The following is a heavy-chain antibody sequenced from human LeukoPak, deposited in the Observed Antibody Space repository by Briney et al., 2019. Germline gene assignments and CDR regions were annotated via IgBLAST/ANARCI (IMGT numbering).Heavy chain of an antibody. CDR2: IIGRGGST. D-gene: IGHD6-13*01. Sequence: GGSLRLSCAASGIIFSSYAMGWVRQAPGKGLEWASTIIGRGGSTYNADSVKGRFTISRDNSKNTLYLQMNSLRAEDTAVYYCVRYGIAVAAPDYWGQGTLVTVSS. J-gene: IGHJ4*02. CDR1: GIIFSSYA. V-gene: IGHV3-23*01. CDR3: VRYGIAVAAPDY.